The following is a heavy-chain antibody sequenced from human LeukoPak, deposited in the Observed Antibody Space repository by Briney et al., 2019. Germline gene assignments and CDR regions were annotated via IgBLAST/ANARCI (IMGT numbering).Heavy chain of an antibody. D-gene: IGHD3-22*01. CDR2: IYYSGST. J-gene: IGHJ5*02. Sequence: SETLSLTCTVSGGSISSSSYYWGWIRQPPGKWLEWIVSIYYSGSTYYNPSLKSRVTISVDTSKNQFSLKLSSVTAADTAVYYCARQAGWDYYDSSGYRYWFDPWGQGTLVTVSS. V-gene: IGHV4-39*01. CDR1: GGSISSSSYY. CDR3: ARQAGWDYYDSSGYRYWFDP.